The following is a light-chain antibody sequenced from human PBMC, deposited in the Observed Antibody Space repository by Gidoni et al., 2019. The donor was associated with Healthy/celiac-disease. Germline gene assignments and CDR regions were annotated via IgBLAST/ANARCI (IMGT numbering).Light chain of an antibody. CDR2: AAS. CDR1: QIISSY. J-gene: IGKJ3*01. V-gene: IGKV1-39*01. Sequence: DIQMNQSPSSLSASVGYRVTITCRASQIISSYLNWYQQKPGKAPKLLIYAASSLQSGVPSRFSGSGSGTDFTLTISSLQPEDFATYYCQQSYSTPGIFGPGTKVDIK. CDR3: QQSYSTPGI.